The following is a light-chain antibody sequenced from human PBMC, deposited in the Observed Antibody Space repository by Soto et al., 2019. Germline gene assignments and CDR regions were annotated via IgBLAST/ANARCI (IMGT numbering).Light chain of an antibody. CDR1: QSVRSY. CDR3: QQRRNWLLS. V-gene: IGKV3-11*01. CDR2: GAS. J-gene: IGKJ4*01. Sequence: EVVLTQSPATLSLSPGESATLSCRASQSVRSYLAWYQQKPGQAPRLLIYGASNRATGIPVRFSGSGSGTDFTLTISSLEPEDSAVYYCQQRRNWLLSFGGGTKVEIK.